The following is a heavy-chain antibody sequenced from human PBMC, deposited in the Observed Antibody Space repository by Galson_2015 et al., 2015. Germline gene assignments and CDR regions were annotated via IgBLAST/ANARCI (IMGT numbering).Heavy chain of an antibody. J-gene: IGHJ3*02. CDR3: ARGSRPYKFGWHTDSFDI. D-gene: IGHD6-19*01. V-gene: IGHV3-21*01. CDR1: GFTFSDYS. Sequence: SLRLSCAASGFTFSDYSLSWGRQAPGTGLEGLAAISRTSSHRCYSDSATGLFTIPRANANNSLFLQLDSLRAEDTAMYFCARGSRPYKFGWHTDSFDIWGQGTTVPVSS. CDR2: ISRTSSHR.